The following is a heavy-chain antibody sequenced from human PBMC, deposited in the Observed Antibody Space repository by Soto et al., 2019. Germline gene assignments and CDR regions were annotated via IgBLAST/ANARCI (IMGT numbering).Heavy chain of an antibody. V-gene: IGHV3-23*01. CDR1: GFTFSSYA. Sequence: EVQLLESGGGLVQPGGSLRLPCAASGFTFSSYAMSWVRQAPGKGLEWVSAISGSGGSTYYADSVKGRFTISRDNSKNTLYLQMNSLRAEDTAVYYCAKAGSSGYYSDNWFDPWGQGTLVTVSS. J-gene: IGHJ5*02. D-gene: IGHD3-22*01. CDR3: AKAGSSGYYSDNWFDP. CDR2: ISGSGGST.